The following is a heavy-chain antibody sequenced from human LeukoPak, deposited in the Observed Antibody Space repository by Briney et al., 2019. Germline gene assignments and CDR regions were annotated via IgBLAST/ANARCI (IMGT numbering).Heavy chain of an antibody. CDR3: AKTDHYGSGSHFDY. D-gene: IGHD3-10*01. V-gene: IGHV3-23*01. Sequence: PGGSLRLSCAASGFTFSSYSMSWVRQAPGKGLEWVSAISGSGGSTYYADSVKGRFTISRDNSKNTLYLQMNSLRAEDTAVYYCAKTDHYGSGSHFDYWGQGTLVTVSS. CDR2: ISGSGGST. CDR1: GFTFSSYS. J-gene: IGHJ4*02.